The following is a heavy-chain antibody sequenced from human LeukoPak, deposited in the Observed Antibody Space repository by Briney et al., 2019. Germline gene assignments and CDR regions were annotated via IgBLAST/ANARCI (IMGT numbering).Heavy chain of an antibody. CDR1: GGTFSSYA. CDR3: ARGYGDYPNWFDP. Sequence: SVKVSCKASGGTFSSYAISWVRQAPGQGLEWMGGIIPIFGTANYAQKFQGRVTITADESTSTAYMELSSLRSEDTAVYCCARGYGDYPNWFDPWGQGTLVTVSS. D-gene: IGHD4-17*01. V-gene: IGHV1-69*01. J-gene: IGHJ5*02. CDR2: IIPIFGTA.